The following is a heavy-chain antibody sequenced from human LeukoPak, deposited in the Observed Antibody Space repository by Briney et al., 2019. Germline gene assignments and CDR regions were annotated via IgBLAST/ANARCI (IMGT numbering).Heavy chain of an antibody. CDR2: INFNRGDT. Sequence: GASVKVSCKASGYTFRNYYNHWVRQAPGHGLEYMGWINFNRGDTNYAEKFQGRVTMTRDTSIDTVYMDLSSLRSDDTALYYCARDKSNGIGIVYWGQGTPVTVSS. CDR3: ARDKSNGIGIVY. D-gene: IGHD1-26*01. V-gene: IGHV1-2*02. CDR1: GYTFRNYY. J-gene: IGHJ4*02.